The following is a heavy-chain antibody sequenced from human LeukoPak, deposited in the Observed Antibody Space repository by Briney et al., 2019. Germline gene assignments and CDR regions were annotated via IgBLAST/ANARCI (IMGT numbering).Heavy chain of an antibody. V-gene: IGHV1-8*01. CDR3: ARDIAAAHGNDY. Sequence: GASVKVSRKASGYTFTSYDINWVRQATGQGLEWMGWMNPNSGNTGYAQKFQGRVTMTRNTSISTAYMELSSLRSEDTAVYYCARDIAAAHGNDYWGQGTLVTVSS. CDR1: GYTFTSYD. CDR2: MNPNSGNT. D-gene: IGHD6-13*01. J-gene: IGHJ4*02.